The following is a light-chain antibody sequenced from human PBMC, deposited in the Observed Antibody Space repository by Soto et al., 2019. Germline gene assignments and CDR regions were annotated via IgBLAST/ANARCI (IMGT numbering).Light chain of an antibody. CDR3: QQANSFPWT. CDR2: TAT. CDR1: QGISRW. J-gene: IGKJ1*01. Sequence: DIQMTQSPSSVSASVGDRVTITCRASQGISRWLAWYQQKPGKAPKLLIYTATSLQSGVPSRFSGNGSVTDFTLTIRSLQPEDFATYYRQQANSFPWTFGQGTKVEIK. V-gene: IGKV1-12*01.